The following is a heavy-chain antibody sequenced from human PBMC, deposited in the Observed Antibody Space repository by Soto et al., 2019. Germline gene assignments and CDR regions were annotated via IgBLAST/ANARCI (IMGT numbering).Heavy chain of an antibody. J-gene: IGHJ4*02. V-gene: IGHV3-74*01. CDR2: INSDGSST. D-gene: IGHD6-13*01. Sequence: PGGSLRLSCAASGFTFSSYWMHWVRQAPGKGLVWVSRINSDGSSTSYADSVEGRFTISRDNAKNTLYLQMNSLRAEDTAVYYCARERSIAAAGPIDYWGQRTLVTVSS. CDR3: ARERSIAAAGPIDY. CDR1: GFTFSSYW.